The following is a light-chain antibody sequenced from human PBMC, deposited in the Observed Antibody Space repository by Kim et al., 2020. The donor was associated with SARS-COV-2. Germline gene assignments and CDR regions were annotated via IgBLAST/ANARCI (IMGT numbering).Light chain of an antibody. CDR3: QQYGTSPPYP. J-gene: IGKJ2*01. CDR1: HGVINSD. Sequence: YLGERSARSSKARHGVINSDLAWSQQKPGQAPRLLIYGASIRATGIPDRCSGSGSGTDFTLTISRLKPEDFVVYYCQQYGTSPPYPFGQGTKLEI. V-gene: IGKV3-20*01. CDR2: GAS.